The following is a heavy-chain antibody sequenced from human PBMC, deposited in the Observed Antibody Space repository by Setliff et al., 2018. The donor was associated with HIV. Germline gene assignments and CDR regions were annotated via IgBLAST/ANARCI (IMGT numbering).Heavy chain of an antibody. Sequence: PSETLSLTCTVSGGYVSDSSYYWGWIRQAPGKGLEWIGSMYYTESPYYNPSFINRVTISIDTSKNQFSLSLRSVTTADSAVYYCARQGFVPLGVHQFDSWGQGTLVTVSS. CDR1: GGYVSDSSYY. CDR3: ARQGFVPLGVHQFDS. V-gene: IGHV4-39*01. CDR2: MYYTESP. D-gene: IGHD3-16*01. J-gene: IGHJ4*02.